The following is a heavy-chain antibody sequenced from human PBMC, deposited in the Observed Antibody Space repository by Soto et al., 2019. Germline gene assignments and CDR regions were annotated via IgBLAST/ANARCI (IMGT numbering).Heavy chain of an antibody. D-gene: IGHD7-27*01. J-gene: IGHJ3*02. CDR3: ARPPTANLDAFDI. Sequence: QLRLQESGPGLVKPSETLSLTCAVSGGSISSSSYYWAWIRQPPGKGLEWIGSIFYIGITYYNPSLKSRLTISVDTSKNQFSLKLSSVTAADTAVYYCARPPTANLDAFDIWGQGTTVTVSS. CDR1: GGSISSSSYY. CDR2: IFYIGIT. V-gene: IGHV4-39*01.